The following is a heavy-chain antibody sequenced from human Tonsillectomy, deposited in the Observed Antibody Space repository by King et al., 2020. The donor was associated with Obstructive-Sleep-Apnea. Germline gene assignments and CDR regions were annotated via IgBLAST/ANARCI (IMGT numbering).Heavy chain of an antibody. V-gene: IGHV3-11*01. D-gene: IGHD4-17*01. Sequence: VQLVESGGGLVKPGGSLRLSCAASGFTFSDYYMSWIRQAPGKGLEWVSYISSSGSTIYYADSVKGRFTISRDNAKNSLYLQMNSLRAEETAVYYCARDRTTFYDYGDSMTPQAFDYWGQGTLVTVSS. CDR2: ISSSGSTI. J-gene: IGHJ4*02. CDR1: GFTFSDYY. CDR3: ARDRTTFYDYGDSMTPQAFDY.